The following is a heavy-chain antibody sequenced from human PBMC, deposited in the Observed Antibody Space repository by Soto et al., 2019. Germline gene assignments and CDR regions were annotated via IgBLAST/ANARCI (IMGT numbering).Heavy chain of an antibody. CDR1: GGSISSGGYY. CDR3: ARDEEVNYSDYGGSDYYYGMDF. Sequence: TLSLTCTVSGGSISSGGYYWSWIRQHPGKGLEWIGYIYYTGSTYYNPSLKSRVTISVDTSKNQFSLKLSSVTAADTAVYYCARDEEVNYSDYGGSDYYYGMDFWGQGTTVTVSS. D-gene: IGHD4-17*01. V-gene: IGHV4-31*03. CDR2: IYYTGST. J-gene: IGHJ6*02.